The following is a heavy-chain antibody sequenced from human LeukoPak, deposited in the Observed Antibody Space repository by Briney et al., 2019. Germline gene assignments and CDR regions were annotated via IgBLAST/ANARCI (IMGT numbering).Heavy chain of an antibody. J-gene: IGHJ4*02. V-gene: IGHV4-39*07. CDR2: IYYSGST. Sequence: SETLSLTCTVSGGSISSSSYYWGWLRQPPGTGLEWIGSIYYSGSTYYNPSLKSRVTISVDTSKNQFSLKLSSVTAADTAVYYCARGSSTSLGLDYWGQGTLVTVSS. CDR3: ARGSSTSLGLDY. CDR1: GGSISSSSYY. D-gene: IGHD2-2*01.